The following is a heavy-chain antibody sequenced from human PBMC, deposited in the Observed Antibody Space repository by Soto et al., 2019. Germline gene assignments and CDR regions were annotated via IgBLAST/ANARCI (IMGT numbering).Heavy chain of an antibody. J-gene: IGHJ3*02. D-gene: IGHD3-3*01. CDR1: GYPVTAYY. CDR2: INPATGPA. Sequence: QLHLVQSGAVVKKPGASVTVSCSASGYPVTAYYMHWVRQAPGRGLEWMGGINPATGPAKYTQTFQGRVNMTRDTSTSTVFMELSGLTSEDTAVFYCARGGGVGVAGSAAFDMWGQGTLVTVSS. CDR3: ARGGGVGVAGSAAFDM. V-gene: IGHV1-2*02.